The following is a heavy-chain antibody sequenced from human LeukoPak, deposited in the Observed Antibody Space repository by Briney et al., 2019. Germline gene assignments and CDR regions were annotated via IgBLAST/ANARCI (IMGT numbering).Heavy chain of an antibody. CDR3: ARVDRKVDSYGTIWYFDL. Sequence: SETLSLTCTVSGGSISSYYWSWIRQPPGKGLEWIGYIYYSGSTNYNPSLKSRVTISVDTSKNQFSLKLSSVTAADTAVYYCARVDRKVDSYGTIWYFDLWGRGTLVTVSS. CDR2: IYYSGST. J-gene: IGHJ2*01. V-gene: IGHV4-59*01. D-gene: IGHD5-18*01. CDR1: GGSISSYY.